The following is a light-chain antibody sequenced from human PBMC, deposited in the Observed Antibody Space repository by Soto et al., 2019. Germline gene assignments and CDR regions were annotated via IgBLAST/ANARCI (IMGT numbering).Light chain of an antibody. Sequence: QSALTQPRSVSGSPGQSVTISCTGTSSDVGGYDYVSWYQQHPGRAPKVMIYDVSKRPSGVPNRFSGSKSGNTASLTISGLQTEVEADYYCCSYAGTYTWVFGGGTKLTVL. V-gene: IGLV2-11*01. CDR3: CSYAGTYTWV. CDR1: SSDVGGYDY. J-gene: IGLJ3*02. CDR2: DVS.